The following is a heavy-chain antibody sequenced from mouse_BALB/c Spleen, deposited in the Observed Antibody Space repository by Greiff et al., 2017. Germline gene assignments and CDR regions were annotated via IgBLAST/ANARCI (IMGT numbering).Heavy chain of an antibody. CDR1: GFNIKDYY. D-gene: IGHD4-1*01. Sequence: QVQLQQSGAELVRSGASVKLSCTASGFNIKDYYMHWVKQRPGHGLEWIGEILPGSGSTNYNEKFKGKATFTADTSSNTAYMQLSSLTSEDSAVYYCAKTELGRAYWGQGTLVTVSA. V-gene: IGHV1-9*01. CDR2: ILPGSGST. CDR3: AKTELGRAY. J-gene: IGHJ3*01.